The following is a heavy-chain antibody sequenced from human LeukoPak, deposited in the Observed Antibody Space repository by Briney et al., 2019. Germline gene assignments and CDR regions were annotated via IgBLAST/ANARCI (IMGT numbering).Heavy chain of an antibody. D-gene: IGHD3-9*01. J-gene: IGHJ4*02. CDR1: GYTFTSYG. CDR3: ARESLRYFDWLYGETRGYFDY. CDR2: ISAYNGNT. Sequence: ASVKVSCKASGYTFTSYGISWVRQAPGQGLEWMGWISAYNGNTNYAQKLQGRVTMTTDTSTSTAYMELRSLRSDDTAVYYCARESLRYFDWLYGETRGYFDYWGQGTLVTASS. V-gene: IGHV1-18*01.